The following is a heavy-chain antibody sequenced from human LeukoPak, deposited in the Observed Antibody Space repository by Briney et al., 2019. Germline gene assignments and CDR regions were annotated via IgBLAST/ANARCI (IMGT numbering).Heavy chain of an antibody. CDR2: IYHSGST. Sequence: SETLSLTCAVSGGSISSSNWWSWVRQPPGKGLEWIGEIYHSGSTSYNPSLKSRVTISVDKSKNQFSLKLSSVTAADTAVYYCARVLSGWYNYYYGMDVWGQGTTVTVSS. CDR3: ARVLSGWYNYYYGMDV. V-gene: IGHV4-4*02. J-gene: IGHJ6*02. CDR1: GGSISSSNW. D-gene: IGHD6-19*01.